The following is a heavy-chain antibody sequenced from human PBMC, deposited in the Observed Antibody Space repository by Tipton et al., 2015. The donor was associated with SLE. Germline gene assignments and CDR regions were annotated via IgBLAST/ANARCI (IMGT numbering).Heavy chain of an antibody. D-gene: IGHD1-1*01. V-gene: IGHV3-74*01. Sequence: SLRLSCAASGFTFSSYWMHWVRQAPGKGLVWVSRINSDGSSKSYADSVKGRFTISRDNSKNTLYLQMNSLRAEDTAVYYCARALGSHDFDYGVDVWCQGTTVTVSS. CDR3: ARALGSHDFDYGVDV. J-gene: IGHJ6*02. CDR2: INSDGSSK. CDR1: GFTFSSYW.